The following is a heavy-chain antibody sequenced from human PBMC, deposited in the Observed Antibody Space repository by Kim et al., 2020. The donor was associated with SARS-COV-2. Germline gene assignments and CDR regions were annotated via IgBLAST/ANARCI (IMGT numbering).Heavy chain of an antibody. CDR3: ARVTTVTDASIFGRKYFDY. Sequence: ASVKVSCKASGYTFTSYGISWVRQAPGQGLEWMGWISAYNGNTNYAQKLQGRVTMTTDTSTSTAYMELRSLRSDDTAVYYCARVTTVTDASIFGRKYFDYWGQGTLVTVSS. CDR2: ISAYNGNT. CDR1: GYTFTSYG. V-gene: IGHV1-18*01. D-gene: IGHD4-17*01. J-gene: IGHJ4*02.